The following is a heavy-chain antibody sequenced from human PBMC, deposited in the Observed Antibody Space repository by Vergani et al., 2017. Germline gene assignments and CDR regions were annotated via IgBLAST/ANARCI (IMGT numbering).Heavy chain of an antibody. CDR3: ARDNPYSGYDFYYYYGMDV. CDR2: INPNSGGT. CDR1: GYTFTSYG. D-gene: IGHD5-12*01. Sequence: QVQLVQSGAEVKKPGASVKVSCKASGYTFTSYGISWVRQAPGQGLEWMGWINPNSGGTNYAQKFQGRVTMTRDTSISTAYMELSRLRSDDTAVYYCARDNPYSGYDFYYYYGMDVWGQGTTVTVSS. J-gene: IGHJ6*02. V-gene: IGHV1-2*02.